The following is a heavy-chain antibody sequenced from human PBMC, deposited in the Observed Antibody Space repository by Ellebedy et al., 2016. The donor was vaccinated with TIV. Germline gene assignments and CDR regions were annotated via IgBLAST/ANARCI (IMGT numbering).Heavy chain of an antibody. V-gene: IGHV1-2*02. Sequence: ASVKVSCKASGYSFTDYYLYWVRQAPGQGLEWMGWINPNSGGTNYAQKFQDRVTMTSDTSISTVYMDLSRLTSDDTALYYCARVDCSGGSCYRKSFGYWGQGTLVTVSS. CDR1: GYSFTDYY. CDR2: INPNSGGT. CDR3: ARVDCSGGSCYRKSFGY. D-gene: IGHD2-15*01. J-gene: IGHJ4*02.